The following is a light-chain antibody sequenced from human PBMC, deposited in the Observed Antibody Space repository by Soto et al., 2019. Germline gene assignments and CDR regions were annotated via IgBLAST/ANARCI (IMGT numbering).Light chain of an antibody. CDR1: QYIVTN. Sequence: VLTQSPATLSLSPGERATLSCRASQYIVTNLAWYQQKPGQAPRLLIFAASTRAPGIPARFSGSGSGTEFTLTISSLQSADFGVYYCQQYHNSPRTFGQGTKVDIK. CDR2: AAS. CDR3: QQYHNSPRT. V-gene: IGKV3-15*01. J-gene: IGKJ1*01.